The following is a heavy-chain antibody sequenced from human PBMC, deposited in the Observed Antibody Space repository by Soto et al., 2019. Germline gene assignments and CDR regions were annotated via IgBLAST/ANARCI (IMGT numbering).Heavy chain of an antibody. CDR3: ARDDVINYGRTFDY. CDR1: DSTFTRYG. V-gene: IGHV1-18*01. J-gene: IGHJ4*02. CDR2: ITDXNGHK. D-gene: IGHD4-17*01. Sequence: XSVKVSCKASDSTFTRYGISWVRQAPGQGFQWIGWITDXNGHKXHDKKLKGRVXXPTDTSTXXAYMELSSMRSDHTAVYYCARDDVINYGRTFDYWGQETLVTASS.